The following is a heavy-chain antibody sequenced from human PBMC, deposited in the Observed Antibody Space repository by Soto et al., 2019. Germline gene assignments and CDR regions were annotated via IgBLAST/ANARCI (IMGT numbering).Heavy chain of an antibody. D-gene: IGHD3-3*01. CDR2: IAFNSGNT. CDR3: AKDLRTSWIFGNFDS. CDR1: GFTFDDYA. J-gene: IGHJ4*02. Sequence: EVQLVESGGGWVQPGRSLRLSCAASGFTFDDYAMHWVRQAPGNGLEWVSVIAFNSGNTAYADSVKGRFTISRDNAKNSLYLQMNSLRAEDTALYYCAKDLRTSWIFGNFDSWGQGTLVTVSS. V-gene: IGHV3-9*01.